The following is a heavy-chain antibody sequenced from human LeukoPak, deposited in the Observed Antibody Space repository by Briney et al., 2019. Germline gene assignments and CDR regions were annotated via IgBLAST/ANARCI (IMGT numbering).Heavy chain of an antibody. Sequence: GGSLRLSCAASGFTFSSYAMHWVRQAPGKGLEWVAVISYDGSSKYYADSVKGRFTISRDNSKNTLYLQMNSLRAEDTAVYYCARTLGYGGNSIPSPSHYYYYGMDVWGQGTTVTVSS. CDR2: ISYDGSSK. CDR1: GFTFSSYA. D-gene: IGHD4-23*01. CDR3: ARTLGYGGNSIPSPSHYYYYGMDV. V-gene: IGHV3-30-3*01. J-gene: IGHJ6*02.